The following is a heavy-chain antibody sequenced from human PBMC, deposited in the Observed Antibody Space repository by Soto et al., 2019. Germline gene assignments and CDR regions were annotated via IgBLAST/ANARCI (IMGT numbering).Heavy chain of an antibody. V-gene: IGHV1-8*01. CDR1: GYTFTSSD. Sequence: QVQLVQSGAEVKKPGASVKVSCKASGYTFTSSDINWVRQATGQGLEWMGWMNPNTGNTGYAQKFQGRITLTRSTSISTAYLELSSLNSDDSAVYYCARGASTWGQGTLVTVSS. J-gene: IGHJ5*02. CDR3: ARGAST. CDR2: MNPNTGNT.